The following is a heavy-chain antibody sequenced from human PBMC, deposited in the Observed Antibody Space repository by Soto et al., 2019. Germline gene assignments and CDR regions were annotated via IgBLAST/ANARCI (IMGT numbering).Heavy chain of an antibody. Sequence: GGSLRLSCAASGFTFSSYGMHWVRQAPGKGLEWVAVIWYDGSNKYYADSVRGRFTISRDNSKNTLYLQMNSLRAEDTAVYYCARGYRVGEYNWFDPWGQGTLVTVSS. CDR1: GFTFSSYG. CDR3: ARGYRVGEYNWFDP. CDR2: IWYDGSNK. J-gene: IGHJ5*02. D-gene: IGHD3-10*01. V-gene: IGHV3-33*01.